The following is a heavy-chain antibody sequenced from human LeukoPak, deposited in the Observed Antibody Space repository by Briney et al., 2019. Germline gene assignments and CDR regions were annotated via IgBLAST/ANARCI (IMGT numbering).Heavy chain of an antibody. V-gene: IGHV4-39*01. D-gene: IGHD1/OR15-1a*01. J-gene: IGHJ4*02. CDR3: ARLSYNWNTGY. CDR1: GGSISSSSYY. CDR2: IYYSGST. Sequence: SETLSLTCTVSGGSISSSSYYWGWIRQPPGKGLEWIGSIYYSGSTYYSPSLNGRVTMSIDTSKNQFSLKLTSVTAADTAVYYCARLSYNWNTGYWGQGTLVTVSS.